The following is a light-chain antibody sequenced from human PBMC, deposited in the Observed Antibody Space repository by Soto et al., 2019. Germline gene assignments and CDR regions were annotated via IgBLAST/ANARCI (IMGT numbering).Light chain of an antibody. J-gene: IGKJ1*01. CDR1: QSISSW. Sequence: DIQMTQSPSTLSASVGDRVTITCRASQSISSWLAWYQQKPGKAPKFLIYKASNLESGVPSRFSGSGSGIEFTLTISSLQPDDFATYYCQQYNSYPWTFGQGTKVEIK. CDR3: QQYNSYPWT. CDR2: KAS. V-gene: IGKV1-5*03.